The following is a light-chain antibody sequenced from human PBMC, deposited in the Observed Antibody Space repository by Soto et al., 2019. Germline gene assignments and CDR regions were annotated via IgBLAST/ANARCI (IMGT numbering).Light chain of an antibody. J-gene: IGKJ1*01. V-gene: IGKV1-5*03. Sequence: DIQMTQSPSTLSASVGDRVTITCRASQSISTWLAWYQQEPGKAPKLLIYKASSLESGVPSRFRGSGSGTELPLTISSLQPDDFATYYCQQYNSYPGTFGQGTKVEIK. CDR2: KAS. CDR3: QQYNSYPGT. CDR1: QSISTW.